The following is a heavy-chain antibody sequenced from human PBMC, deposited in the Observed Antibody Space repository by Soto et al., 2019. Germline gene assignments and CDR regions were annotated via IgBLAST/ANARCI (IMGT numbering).Heavy chain of an antibody. CDR2: ISSSSSYT. V-gene: IGHV3-11*06. J-gene: IGHJ4*02. CDR3: ARDGGYGDYHFDY. D-gene: IGHD4-17*01. Sequence: PGGSLRLSCAASGFTFSDYYMSWIRQAPGKGLEWVSYISSSSSYTNCADSVKGRFTISRDNAKNSLYLQMNSLRAEDTAVYYCARDGGYGDYHFDYWGQGPLVTVYS. CDR1: GFTFSDYY.